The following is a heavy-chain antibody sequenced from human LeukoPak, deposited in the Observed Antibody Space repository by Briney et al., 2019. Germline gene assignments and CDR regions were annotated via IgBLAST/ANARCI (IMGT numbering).Heavy chain of an antibody. D-gene: IGHD4-17*01. J-gene: IGHJ4*02. Sequence: PSETLSLTCTVSGGSISSYYWSWIRQPPGKGLEWIGYIYYTGSTNYNPSLKSRVTISVDTSKNQFSLKLSSATAADTAVYYCARRRHDYGDYYFDHWGQGTLVTVSS. CDR2: IYYTGST. CDR3: ARRRHDYGDYYFDH. CDR1: GGSISSYY. V-gene: IGHV4-59*01.